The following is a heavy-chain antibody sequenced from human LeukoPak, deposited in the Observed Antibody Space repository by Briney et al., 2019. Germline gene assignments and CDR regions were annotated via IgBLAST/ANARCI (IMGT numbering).Heavy chain of an antibody. Sequence: PSGTLSLTCAVYGGSFSGYYWSWIRQPPGKGLEWIGEINHSGSTNYNPSLKSRVTISVDTSKNQFSLKLSSVTAADTAVYYCARAYDYVWGSYRYKPYFDYWGQGTLVTVSS. D-gene: IGHD3-16*02. CDR3: ARAYDYVWGSYRYKPYFDY. CDR1: GGSFSGYY. CDR2: INHSGST. J-gene: IGHJ4*02. V-gene: IGHV4-34*01.